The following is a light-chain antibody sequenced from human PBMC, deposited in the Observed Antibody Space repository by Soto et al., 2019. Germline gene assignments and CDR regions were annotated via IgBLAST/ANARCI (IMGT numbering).Light chain of an antibody. J-gene: IGKJ4*01. CDR1: QSVSSIY. V-gene: IGKV3-20*01. Sequence: EIVLTQSPGTLSLSPGERATLSCRASQSVSSIYLAWYQQKPGQAPRLLIYGASSRATGIPDRFSGSGSGKEFTLTISRLETEDFAVYYCQKYGPSPLSFGGGTKVEIK. CDR2: GAS. CDR3: QKYGPSPLS.